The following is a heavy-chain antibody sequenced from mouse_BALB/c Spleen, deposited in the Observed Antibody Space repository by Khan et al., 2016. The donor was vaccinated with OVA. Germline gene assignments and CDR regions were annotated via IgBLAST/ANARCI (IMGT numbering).Heavy chain of an antibody. Sequence: QVQLQQSGAELARPGASVKMSCKASGYTFTSYTIHWIKVRPGQGLEWIGFINPSNGYTNYNQKFKDKATLTADKSSTPVHMQLSSLTSDDSAVYNGVRDGTYHRNDGWFAYWGQGTLLTVSA. CDR2: INPSNGYT. CDR3: VRDGTYHRNDGWFAY. CDR1: GYTFTSYT. D-gene: IGHD2-14*01. V-gene: IGHV1-4*01. J-gene: IGHJ3*01.